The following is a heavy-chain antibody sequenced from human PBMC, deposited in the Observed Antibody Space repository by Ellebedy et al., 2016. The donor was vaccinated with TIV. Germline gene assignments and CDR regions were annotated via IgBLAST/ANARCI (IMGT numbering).Heavy chain of an antibody. D-gene: IGHD1-1*01. CDR3: ARDGDGTTDWDY. CDR2: IWYDGSNK. Sequence: GGSLRLXXAASGFTFSTYGMHWVRQAPGKGLEWVSVIWYDGSNKYYADSVKGRFTISRDNAKNTLHLQMNSLRAEDTAVYYCARDGDGTTDWDYWGQGTLVTVSS. J-gene: IGHJ4*02. CDR1: GFTFSTYG. V-gene: IGHV3-33*01.